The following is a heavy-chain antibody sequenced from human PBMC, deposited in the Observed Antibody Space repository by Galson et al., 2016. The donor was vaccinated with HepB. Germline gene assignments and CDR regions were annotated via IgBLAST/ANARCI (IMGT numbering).Heavy chain of an antibody. CDR3: VAEEFVHCGGGCSF. CDR1: GFAFNVFN. D-gene: IGHD2-21*01. V-gene: IGHV3-48*03. CDR2: ISSRGETK. J-gene: IGHJ4*02. Sequence: SLRLSCAAAGFAFNVFNMKWVRQAPGKGLECISYISSRGETKYYADSMKGRFSISRDNAKNSLFLQMNNLKDEDTATYYCVAEEFVHCGGGCSFWGQGTPVTVSS.